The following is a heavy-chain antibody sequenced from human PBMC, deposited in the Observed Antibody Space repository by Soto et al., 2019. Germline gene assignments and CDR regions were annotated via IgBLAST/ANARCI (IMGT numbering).Heavy chain of an antibody. Sequence: VQLVEAGGGVVQPGRSLRLSCAPSGFTFSGFGMFWVRQAPGKGLEWVSFISYDGTKTYYADSVKGRFTISRDNPKSTLFLQLDSRRVDDTAVYYCAREGRWLQPPDYWGQGTLVTVSS. CDR1: GFTFSGFG. V-gene: IGHV3-30*03. J-gene: IGHJ4*02. D-gene: IGHD5-12*01. CDR2: ISYDGTKT. CDR3: AREGRWLQPPDY.